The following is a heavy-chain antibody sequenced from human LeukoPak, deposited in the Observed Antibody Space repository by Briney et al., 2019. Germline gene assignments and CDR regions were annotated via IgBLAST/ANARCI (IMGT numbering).Heavy chain of an antibody. CDR1: GGSISSYY. J-gene: IGHJ3*02. D-gene: IGHD2-2*01. V-gene: IGHV4-59*01. CDR2: IYYSGST. CDR3: ARYIVPADAFDI. Sequence: PSETLSPTCTVSGGSISSYYWSWIRQPPGKGLEWIGYIYYSGSTNYNPSLKSRVTISVDTSKNQFSLKLSSVTAADTAVYYCARYIVPADAFDIWGQGTMVTVSS.